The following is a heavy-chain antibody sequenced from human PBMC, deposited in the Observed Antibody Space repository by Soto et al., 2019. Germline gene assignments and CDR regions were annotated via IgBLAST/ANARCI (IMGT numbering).Heavy chain of an antibody. CDR1: GFTFDDYA. D-gene: IGHD6-13*01. V-gene: IGHV3-9*01. J-gene: IGHJ4*02. CDR2: ISWNSGSI. Sequence: EVQLVESGGGLVQPGRSLRLSCAASGFTFDDYAMHWVRQAPGKGLEWVSGISWNSGSIGYADSVTGRFTISRDNAKNSLYLQMNSLKAEDKALYYCAKDSIAAAATPDGYFDYWGQGTLVTVS. CDR3: AKDSIAAAATPDGYFDY.